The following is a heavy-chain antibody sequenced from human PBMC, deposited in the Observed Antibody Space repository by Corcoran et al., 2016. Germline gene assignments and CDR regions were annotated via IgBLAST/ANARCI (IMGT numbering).Heavy chain of an antibody. D-gene: IGHD3-10*01. CDR1: GFTFRSYA. Sequence: EVQLLESGGGLVQPGGSLILSCAASGFTFRSYAMRWVRQAPGKGLEWISSITGSGDSTYYADSVQGRFTISRDNSKNPLYVLMHSLRVNDTAVYYCAKREDSGHSEYWGQGTLVTVSS. CDR2: ITGSGDST. CDR3: AKREDSGHSEY. J-gene: IGHJ4*02. V-gene: IGHV3-23*01.